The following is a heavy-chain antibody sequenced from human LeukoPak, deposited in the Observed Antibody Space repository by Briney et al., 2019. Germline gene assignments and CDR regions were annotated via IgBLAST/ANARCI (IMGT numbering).Heavy chain of an antibody. J-gene: IGHJ4*02. D-gene: IGHD3-10*01. CDR3: AKVGLNQRITMVRGVIIVPYYFDY. V-gene: IGHV3-23*01. CDR2: ISGSGGST. Sequence: PGGSLRLSCAASGFTFSSYGMSWVRQAPGKGLEWVSAISGSGGSTYYADSVKGRFTISRDNSKNTLYLQMNSLRAEDTAVYYCAKVGLNQRITMVRGVIIVPYYFDYWGQGTLVTVSS. CDR1: GFTFSSYG.